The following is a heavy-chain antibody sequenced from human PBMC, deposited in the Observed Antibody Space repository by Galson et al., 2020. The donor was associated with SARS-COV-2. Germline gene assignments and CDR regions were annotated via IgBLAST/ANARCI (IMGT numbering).Heavy chain of an antibody. D-gene: IGHD4-17*01. CDR2: MNPNSGKT. Sequence: ASVKVSCKASRYTFTSYEINWVRQAAGQGLEWMGWMNPNSGKTDHAQKFQGRVTMTRTTSISTAYMELSSLKSDDTAVYYCARSFDDYGTWLDTWGQGTLVTVSS. CDR1: RYTFTSYE. CDR3: ARSFDDYGTWLDT. J-gene: IGHJ5*02. V-gene: IGHV1-8*01.